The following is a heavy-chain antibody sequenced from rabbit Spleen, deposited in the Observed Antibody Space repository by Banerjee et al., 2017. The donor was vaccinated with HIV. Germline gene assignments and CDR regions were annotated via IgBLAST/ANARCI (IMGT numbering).Heavy chain of an antibody. Sequence: QSLEESGGDLVKPGASLTLTCTASGVSFSLSSYICWVRQAPGKGLEWIGCIGTNNGITWYASWVSGRFTISRSTSLSTVDLKMTSLTVADTATYFCARDYAGYIGYGYYFNLWGQGTLVTVS. J-gene: IGHJ4*01. V-gene: IGHV1S43*01. CDR3: ARDYAGYIGYGYYFNL. D-gene: IGHD7-1*01. CDR2: IGTNNGIT. CDR1: GVSFSLSSY.